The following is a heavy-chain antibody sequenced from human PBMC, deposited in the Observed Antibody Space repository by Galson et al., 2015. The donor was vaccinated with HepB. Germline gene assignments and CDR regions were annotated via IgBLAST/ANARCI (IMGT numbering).Heavy chain of an antibody. CDR2: ISGSAGST. CDR1: GFTFSTYA. D-gene: IGHD6-13*01. CDR3: AKFISSTWPYNWFDP. J-gene: IGHJ5*02. Sequence: SLRLSCAASGFTFSTYAMSWVRQAPGKGLEWVSAISGSAGSTYYADSVQGRFSISRDKSKNTLYLQMNSLRAEDTAVYYCAKFISSTWPYNWFDPWGQGTLVTVSS. V-gene: IGHV3-23*01.